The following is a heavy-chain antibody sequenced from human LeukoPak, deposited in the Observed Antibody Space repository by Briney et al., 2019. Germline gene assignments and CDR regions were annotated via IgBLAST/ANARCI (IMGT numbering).Heavy chain of an antibody. CDR3: ARDFRQALWFGELDGMDV. J-gene: IGHJ6*02. D-gene: IGHD3-10*01. Sequence: GGSLRLSCAASGFTFSSYAMSWVRRAPGKGLEWVSAISGSGGSTYYADSVKGRFTISRDNSKNTLYLQMNSLRAEDTAVYYCARDFRQALWFGELDGMDVWGQGTTVTVSS. V-gene: IGHV3-23*01. CDR1: GFTFSSYA. CDR2: ISGSGGST.